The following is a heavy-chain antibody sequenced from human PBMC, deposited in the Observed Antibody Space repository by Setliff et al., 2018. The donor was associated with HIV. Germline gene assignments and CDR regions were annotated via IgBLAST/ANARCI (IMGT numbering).Heavy chain of an antibody. Sequence: LRLSCAASGFTFSSHWMAWVRQAPGKGLEWVGFIRSKGYGGTIEYAASVKGRFTISRDDSKSIAYLQMNSLKTEDTAVYYCTPTDYGGSDYWGQGTLVTVSS. J-gene: IGHJ4*02. D-gene: IGHD3-10*01. CDR1: GFTFSSHW. CDR3: TPTDYGGSDY. V-gene: IGHV3-49*04. CDR2: IRSKGYGGTI.